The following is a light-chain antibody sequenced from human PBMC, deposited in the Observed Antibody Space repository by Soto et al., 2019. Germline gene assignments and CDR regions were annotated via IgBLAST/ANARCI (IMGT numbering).Light chain of an antibody. CDR1: QT. V-gene: IGKV3-20*01. Sequence: EIVLTQSPGTLSLSPGERATLSCRASQTAPRLLTHGASSRATGIPDRFSGSGSGTDFTLTISRLGPEDFAVYYCQRSGTSPPYIFGAGTRLDIK. J-gene: IGKJ2*01. CDR3: QRSGTSPPYI. CDR2: GAS.